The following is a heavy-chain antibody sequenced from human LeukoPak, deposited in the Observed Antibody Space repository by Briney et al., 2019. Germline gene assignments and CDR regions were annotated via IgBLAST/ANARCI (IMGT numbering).Heavy chain of an antibody. CDR2: IYTSGST. J-gene: IGHJ2*01. V-gene: IGHV4-61*02. CDR3: ARDDWYFDL. CDR1: GGSLSSGSYY. Sequence: SETLSLTCTFSGGSLSSGSYYWSWIRQPAGKGLEWIGRIYTSGSTNYNPSLKSRVTISVDTSKNQFSLKLSSVTAADTAVYYCARDDWYFDLWGRGTLGTVSS.